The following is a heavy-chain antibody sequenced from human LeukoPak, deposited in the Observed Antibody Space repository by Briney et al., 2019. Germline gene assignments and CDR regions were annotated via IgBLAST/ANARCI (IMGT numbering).Heavy chain of an antibody. CDR1: GGRFTSYW. Sequence: GAPLQISGKGAGGRFTSYWIGGARQLPGKGLEGMGIIYPGDSDTRYSPSLQRHLPISPHNSISPAYLQWSSLKASDTAMYYCARHPTVDTAMVFDYWGQGTLVTVSS. CDR3: ARHPTVDTAMVFDY. J-gene: IGHJ4*02. V-gene: IGHV5-51*01. CDR2: IYPGDSDT. D-gene: IGHD5-18*01.